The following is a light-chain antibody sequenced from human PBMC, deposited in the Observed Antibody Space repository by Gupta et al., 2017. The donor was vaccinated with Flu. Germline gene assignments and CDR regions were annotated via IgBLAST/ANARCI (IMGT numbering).Light chain of an antibody. V-gene: IGKV3-11*01. J-gene: IGKJ4*01. CDR3: QQRSNWPFT. CDR1: QSVRSY. Sequence: PATLSWSPGERATLSCRASQSVRSYLAWFQEKPGQPPRLLIYDASKRATGIPARFSGSGSGTDFTLTISRLEPEEFAVYYCQQRSNWPFTFGGGTKVEIK. CDR2: DAS.